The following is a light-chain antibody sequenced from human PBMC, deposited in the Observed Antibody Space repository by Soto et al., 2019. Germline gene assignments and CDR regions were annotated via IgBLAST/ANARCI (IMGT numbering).Light chain of an antibody. CDR2: GNT. Sequence: QSVLTQPPSVSGAPGQRVTISCTGSSSKIGAGYDVHWYQQLPGRAPKLLIYGNTNRPSGVPDRFSGSKSGTSASLAITGLQAEDEANYYCLSLDSSLSVVFGGGTKLTVL. CDR1: SSKIGAGYD. CDR3: LSLDSSLSVV. V-gene: IGLV1-40*01. J-gene: IGLJ2*01.